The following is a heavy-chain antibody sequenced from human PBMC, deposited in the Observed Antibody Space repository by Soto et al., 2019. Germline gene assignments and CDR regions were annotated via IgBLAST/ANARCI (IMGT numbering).Heavy chain of an antibody. V-gene: IGHV3-11*05. CDR2: ITSSGIYT. Sequence: QVQLVESGGDLVKPGGSLRLSCAASGFTFSDYNMNWIRQTPGKGLEWISYITSSGIYTNYADPVKGRFTISRDNARNSLFLQMNTLRAEDTAVYYCARGRALEYWGQGTLVTVSS. CDR1: GFTFSDYN. J-gene: IGHJ4*02. CDR3: ARGRALEY.